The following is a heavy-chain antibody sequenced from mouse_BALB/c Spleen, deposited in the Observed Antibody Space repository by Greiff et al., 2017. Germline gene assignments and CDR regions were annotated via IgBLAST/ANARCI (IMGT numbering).Heavy chain of an antibody. CDR1: GYTFTSYW. J-gene: IGHJ4*01. Sequence: QVQLQQSGAELAKPGASVKMSCKASGYTFTSYWMHWVKQRPGQGLEWIGYINPSTGYTEYNQKFKDKATLTVDKSSSTAYMQLSSLTSEDSAVDYCARMGGTAPYAMDYWGQGTSVTVSS. CDR3: ARMGGTAPYAMDY. CDR2: INPSTGYT. D-gene: IGHD1-2*01. V-gene: IGHV1-7*01.